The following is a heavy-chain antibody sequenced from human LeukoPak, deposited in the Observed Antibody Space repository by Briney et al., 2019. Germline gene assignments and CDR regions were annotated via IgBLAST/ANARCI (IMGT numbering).Heavy chain of an antibody. D-gene: IGHD2-2*01. Sequence: SQTLSLTCTVSGGSISSGSYYWGWLRQPAGKGLEWIGRIYTSGSTNYNPSLKSRVTISVDTSKNQFSLKLSSVTAADTAVYYCAREGGLMGDIVVVPAAPGWFDPWGQGTLVTVSS. CDR3: AREGGLMGDIVVVPAAPGWFDP. CDR2: IYTSGST. J-gene: IGHJ5*02. V-gene: IGHV4-61*02. CDR1: GGSISSGSYY.